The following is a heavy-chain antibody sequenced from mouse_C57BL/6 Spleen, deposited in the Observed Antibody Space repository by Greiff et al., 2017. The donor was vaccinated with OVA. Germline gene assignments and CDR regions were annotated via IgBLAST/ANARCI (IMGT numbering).Heavy chain of an antibody. CDR2: IDPSDSET. J-gene: IGHJ3*01. Sequence: VQLQQPGAELVRPGSSVKLSCKASGYTFTSYWMHWVKQRPIQGLEWIGNIDPSDSETHYNQKFKDKATLTVDKSSSTAYMQLSSLTSEDSAVYYCARDYGSGWFAYWGQGTLVTVSA. D-gene: IGHD1-1*01. CDR3: ARDYGSGWFAY. CDR1: GYTFTSYW. V-gene: IGHV1-52*01.